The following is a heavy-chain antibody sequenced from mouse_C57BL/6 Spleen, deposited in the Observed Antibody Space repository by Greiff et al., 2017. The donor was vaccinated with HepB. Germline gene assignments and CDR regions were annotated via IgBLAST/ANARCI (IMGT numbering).Heavy chain of an antibody. CDR2: IDPETGGT. CDR1: GYTFTDYE. J-gene: IGHJ2*01. D-gene: IGHD2-4*01. Sequence: QVQLQQSGAELVRPGASVTLSCKASGYTFTDYEMHWVKQTPVHGLEWIGAIDPETGGTAYNQKFKGKAILTADESSSTAYMELRSLTSEDSAVYYCTRFGDYDVSDYWGQGTTLTVSS. V-gene: IGHV1-15*01. CDR3: TRFGDYDVSDY.